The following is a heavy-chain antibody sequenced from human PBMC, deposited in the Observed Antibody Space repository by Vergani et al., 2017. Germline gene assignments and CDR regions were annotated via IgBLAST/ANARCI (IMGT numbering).Heavy chain of an antibody. CDR1: GFTFSSYA. CDR2: ISGSGGST. CDR3: AKDYYDFWSGYSGPYDY. V-gene: IGHV3-23*04. J-gene: IGHJ4*02. Sequence: VQLVESGGGVVQPGRSLRLSCAASGFTFSSYAMHWVRQAPGKGLEWVAVISGSGGSTYYADSVKGRFTISRDNSKNTLYLQMNSLRAEDTAVYYCAKDYYDFWSGYSGPYDYWGQGTLVTVSS. D-gene: IGHD3-3*01.